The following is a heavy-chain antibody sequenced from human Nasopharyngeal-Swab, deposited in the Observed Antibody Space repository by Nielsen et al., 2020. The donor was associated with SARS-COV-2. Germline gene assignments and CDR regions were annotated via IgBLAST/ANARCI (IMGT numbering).Heavy chain of an antibody. Sequence: GGSLRLSCAASGFTFSNAAMTWVRQAPGKGLEWVSAISISGIKTYYADSVGGRFTISRDNSKNTLYLQMNSLRVDDTAIYYCAKEEVPNDYWGQGTLVTVSS. J-gene: IGHJ4*02. CDR3: AKEEVPNDY. CDR2: ISISGIKT. CDR1: GFTFSNAA. V-gene: IGHV3-23*01.